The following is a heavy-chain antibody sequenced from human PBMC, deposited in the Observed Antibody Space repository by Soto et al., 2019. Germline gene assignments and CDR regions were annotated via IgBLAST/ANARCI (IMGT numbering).Heavy chain of an antibody. V-gene: IGHV5-10-1*01. D-gene: IGHD3-9*01. CDR2: IDPSDSYT. CDR1: GYSFTSYW. Sequence: GEPLKISCKGSGYSFTSYWISWVRQMPGKGLEWMGRIDPSDSYTNYSPSFQGHVTISADKSISTAYLQWSSLKASDTAMYYCARARTYYDILTGYSLPGYYYGMDVWGQGTTVTVSS. CDR3: ARARTYYDILTGYSLPGYYYGMDV. J-gene: IGHJ6*02.